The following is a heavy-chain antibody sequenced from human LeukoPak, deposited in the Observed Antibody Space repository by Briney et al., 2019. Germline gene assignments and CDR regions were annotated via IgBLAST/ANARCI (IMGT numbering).Heavy chain of an antibody. CDR3: ARDVFS. V-gene: IGHV4-31*03. J-gene: IGHJ4*02. D-gene: IGHD3-16*01. Sequence: SETLSLTCTVSGGSITSGGYYWSWIRQRPGKGLEWIGYIYKTGSTYYNPSLKSRVTMSVDTSRNQFSLKLNSVTAADTAVYYCARDVFSWGQGTLVTVSS. CDR2: IYKTGST. CDR1: GGSITSGGYY.